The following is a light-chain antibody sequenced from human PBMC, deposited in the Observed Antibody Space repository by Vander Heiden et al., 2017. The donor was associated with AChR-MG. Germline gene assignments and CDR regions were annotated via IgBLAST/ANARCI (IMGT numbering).Light chain of an antibody. J-gene: IGLJ3*02. CDR2: DGS. CDR3: SSYTPTSTLV. V-gene: IGLV2-14*03. Sequence: QSALTQPASVSGSPGQSITISCTGPSSDVGTYHDVSWYQQHPGKAPKLMIYDGSNRPSGGSNRFSGSKSGNTASLTSSGLQAEDVADYFCSSYTPTSTLVFGGGTKLTVL. CDR1: SSDVGTYHD.